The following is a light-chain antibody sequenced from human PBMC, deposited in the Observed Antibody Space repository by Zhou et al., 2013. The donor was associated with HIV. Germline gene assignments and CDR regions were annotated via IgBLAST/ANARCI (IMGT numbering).Light chain of an antibody. CDR3: QQANSFPWT. Sequence: DIQMTQSPSSLSASVGDRISITCRASQTINTYLNWYQQKPGKAPKVLIYAASNLQTGVPSRFSGGGSGTEFTLTISSLQPEDFATYYCQQANSFPWTFGQGTKVEV. CDR1: QTINTY. CDR2: AAS. V-gene: IGKV1-39*01. J-gene: IGKJ1*01.